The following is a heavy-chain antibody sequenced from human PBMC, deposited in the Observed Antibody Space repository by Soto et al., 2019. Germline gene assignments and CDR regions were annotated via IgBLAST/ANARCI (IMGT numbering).Heavy chain of an antibody. CDR1: EFTFTTYW. D-gene: IGHD6-19*01. Sequence: EVQLVESGGGLVQPGGSLRLSCAVSEFTFTTYWMTWVRQAPGKGLEWVANIKEDGGQKNYLESVRGRFTISRDNAKKSLFLEMRSLRVEDTAVYFCAGGSGWESESWGQGTLVTVSS. CDR3: AGGSGWESES. V-gene: IGHV3-7*05. J-gene: IGHJ4*02. CDR2: IKEDGGQK.